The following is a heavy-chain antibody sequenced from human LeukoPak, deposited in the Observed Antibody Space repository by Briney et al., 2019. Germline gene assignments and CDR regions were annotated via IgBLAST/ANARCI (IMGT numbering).Heavy chain of an antibody. CDR3: VRTGPENSCVY. CDR1: GGSISSYS. Sequence: SETLSLTCPLSGGSISSYSSSWNRPPAGHGLGWVGRIYPSGCTNYNAAPKSRETMSVDTSMNQCSLKLGAVTAADRAVYYCVRTGPENSCVYWGQGSLVSV. J-gene: IGHJ4*02. V-gene: IGHV4-4*07. D-gene: IGHD6-19*01. CDR2: IYPSGCT.